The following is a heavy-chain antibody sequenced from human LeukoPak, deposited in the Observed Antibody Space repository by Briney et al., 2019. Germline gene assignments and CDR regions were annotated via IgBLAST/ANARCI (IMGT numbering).Heavy chain of an antibody. Sequence: SETLSLTCTVSGGSVSSDDYYWSWIRQPPEKGLEWIRYMYYSGSTYYNASLRSRITISVDTSKNQFSLKLSSVTAADTAVYFCATGTRYCTNTSCYKTAMDVWGQGTTVTVSS. D-gene: IGHD2-2*02. CDR2: MYYSGST. CDR3: ATGTRYCTNTSCYKTAMDV. J-gene: IGHJ6*01. V-gene: IGHV4-30-4*01. CDR1: GGSVSSDDYY.